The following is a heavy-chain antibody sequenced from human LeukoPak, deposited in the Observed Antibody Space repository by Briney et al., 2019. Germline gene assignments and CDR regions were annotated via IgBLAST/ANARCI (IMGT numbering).Heavy chain of an antibody. V-gene: IGHV4-39*01. D-gene: IGHD1-26*01. CDR3: ARQGVGATDG. J-gene: IGHJ4*02. Sequence: PSETLSLTCTVSGGSISSSTYYWAWIRQSPGKGLEWIGSITYSGSTYYNPSLESRVTISVDTSKNQFSLRLISVTAVDTAVYHCARQGVGATDGWGQGTLVTVSS. CDR1: GGSISSSTYY. CDR2: ITYSGST.